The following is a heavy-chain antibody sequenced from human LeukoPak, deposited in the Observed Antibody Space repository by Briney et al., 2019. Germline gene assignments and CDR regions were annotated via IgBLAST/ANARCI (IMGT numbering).Heavy chain of an antibody. CDR2: INPNSGGT. CDR3: ARDGGYELNNWFDP. CDR1: GHTFTGYY. J-gene: IGHJ5*02. Sequence: GASVTVSCKASGHTFTGYYMHWVRQAPGQGLEWMGWINPNSGGTNYAQKFQGRVTMTRDTSISIDYMELSRLRSDDTAVYYCARDGGYELNNWFDPWGQGTLVTVSS. V-gene: IGHV1-2*02. D-gene: IGHD5-12*01.